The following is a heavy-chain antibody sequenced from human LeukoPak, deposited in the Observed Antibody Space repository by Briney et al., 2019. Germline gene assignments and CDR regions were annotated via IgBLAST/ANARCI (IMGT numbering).Heavy chain of an antibody. Sequence: SETLSLTCAVSGGSISSSNWWSWVRQPPGKGLEWIGEIYHSGSTNYNPSLKSRVTISVDKSKNQVSLKLDSVPDADTAVYFCARDYDSRASSWGQGTLVTVSS. D-gene: IGHD3-22*01. CDR1: GGSISSSNW. V-gene: IGHV4-4*02. J-gene: IGHJ5*02. CDR2: IYHSGST. CDR3: ARDYDSRASS.